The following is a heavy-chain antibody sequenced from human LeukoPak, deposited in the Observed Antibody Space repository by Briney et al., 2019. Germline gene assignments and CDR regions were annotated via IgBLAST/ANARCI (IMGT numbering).Heavy chain of an antibody. CDR1: GFTVSSNY. V-gene: IGHV3-53*01. Sequence: GGSLRLSCAASGFTVSSNYMNWVRQAPGKGLEWVSVIYSGGTTHYADFVKGRFTVSRDNSKNTLYLQMNSLRAEDTAVYYCATGVLLDSDYWGQGTLVTVSS. CDR3: ATGVLLDSDY. CDR2: IYSGGTT. J-gene: IGHJ4*02. D-gene: IGHD1-20*01.